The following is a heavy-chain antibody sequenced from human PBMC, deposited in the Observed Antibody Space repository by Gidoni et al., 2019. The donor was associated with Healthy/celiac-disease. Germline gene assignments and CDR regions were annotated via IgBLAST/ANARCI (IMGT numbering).Heavy chain of an antibody. D-gene: IGHD6-13*01. CDR1: GFPFSSYA. V-gene: IGHV3-23*01. CDR2: ISGSGGST. CDR3: AKDMSPRGSWSEDSY. Sequence: EVQLLESGGGLVQPGGSLRLPCAASGFPFSSYAMSWVRQAPGKGLEWVSAISGSGGSTYYADSVKGRFTISRDNSKNTLYLQMNSLRAEDTAVYYCAKDMSPRGSWSEDSYWGQGTLVTVSS. J-gene: IGHJ4*02.